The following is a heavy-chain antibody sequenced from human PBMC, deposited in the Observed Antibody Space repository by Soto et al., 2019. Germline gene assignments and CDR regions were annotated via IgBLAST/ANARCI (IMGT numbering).Heavy chain of an antibody. CDR2: ISGSADSR. CDR1: GFIFRNYA. V-gene: IGHV3-23*01. Sequence: EVQLLESGGGLVQPGGSLRLSCAASGFIFRNYAMSWVRQAPGKGLEWVSAISGSADSRYYADSVKGRFTISRDNAKNTLYLPMNSLRAEDTAVYYCAKDGYTHVQPDYWAQGTLVTVSS. CDR3: AKDGYTHVQPDY. J-gene: IGHJ4*02. D-gene: IGHD5-18*01.